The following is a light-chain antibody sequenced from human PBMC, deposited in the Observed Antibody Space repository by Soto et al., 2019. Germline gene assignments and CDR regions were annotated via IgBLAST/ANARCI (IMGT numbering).Light chain of an antibody. CDR2: EVS. V-gene: IGLV2-8*01. Sequence: QSALTQPPSASGSPGQSVTIYCTGTSSDVGGYNYVSWYQQHPGKAPKLMIYEVSKRPSGVPDRFSGSKSGNTASLTVSGLQAEDEADYYCSSYAGSNTSVFGTGTKVTVL. CDR3: SSYAGSNTSV. CDR1: SSDVGGYNY. J-gene: IGLJ1*01.